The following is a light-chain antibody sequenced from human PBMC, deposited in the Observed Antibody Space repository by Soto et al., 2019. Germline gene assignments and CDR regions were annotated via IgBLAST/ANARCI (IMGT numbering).Light chain of an antibody. Sequence: EIVMTQSPATLSVSPGERATLSCGASQSVSSNLAWYQQKPGQAPRLLIYGASTRATGIPARFSGSGSGTEFTLTISSLQSEDFAVYYCQQYNNWPGTFGQGTKLGIK. CDR3: QQYNNWPGT. CDR2: GAS. J-gene: IGKJ2*01. V-gene: IGKV3-15*01. CDR1: QSVSSN.